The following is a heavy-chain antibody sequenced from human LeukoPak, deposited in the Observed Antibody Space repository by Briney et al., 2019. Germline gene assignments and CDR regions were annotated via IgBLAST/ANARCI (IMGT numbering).Heavy chain of an antibody. CDR3: VRDDRSYGVDY. V-gene: IGHV3-23*01. Sequence: GGSLRLSCAATGFSFSSYAMTWVRQAPGKGLEWVSSITGPGGSTYDADSMKGRFTISRDNAKDTLYLQMNSLRAEDTAVYYCVRDDRSYGVDYWGQGTPVTVSS. D-gene: IGHD4-17*01. CDR1: GFSFSSYA. CDR2: ITGPGGST. J-gene: IGHJ4*02.